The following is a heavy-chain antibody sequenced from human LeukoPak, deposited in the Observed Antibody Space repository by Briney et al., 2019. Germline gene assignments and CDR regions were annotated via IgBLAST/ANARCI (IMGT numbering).Heavy chain of an antibody. CDR3: AKGTYDSRGHFDY. Sequence: GGSLRLACAASGFTFSSYAMTWVRQAPGKGLEWVSGISGSGSNTYYADSVKGRFTISRDNSKNTLYLQMNSLRAEDTAAYYCAKGTYDSRGHFDYWGQGTLVSVSS. D-gene: IGHD3-22*01. CDR2: ISGSGSNT. V-gene: IGHV3-23*01. J-gene: IGHJ4*02. CDR1: GFTFSSYA.